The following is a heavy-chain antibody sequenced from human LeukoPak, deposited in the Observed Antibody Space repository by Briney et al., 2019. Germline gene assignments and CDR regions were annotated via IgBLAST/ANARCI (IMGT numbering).Heavy chain of an antibody. J-gene: IGHJ4*02. CDR3: ATDPRSWYYYDSSHPGGY. CDR1: GYTLTELS. V-gene: IGHV1-24*01. CDR2: FDPEDGET. Sequence: GASVKVSCKVSGYTLTELSMHWVRQAPGKGLEWMGGFDPEDGETIYAQKSQGRVTMTEDTSTDTAYMELSSLRSEDTAVYYCATDPRSWYYYDSSHPGGYWGQGTLVAVSS. D-gene: IGHD3-22*01.